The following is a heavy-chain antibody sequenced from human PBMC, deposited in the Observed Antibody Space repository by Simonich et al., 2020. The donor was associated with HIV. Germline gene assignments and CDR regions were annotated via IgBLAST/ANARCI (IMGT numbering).Heavy chain of an antibody. V-gene: IGHV1-69-2*01. CDR1: GYTFTDYY. D-gene: IGHD1-20*01. Sequence: EVQLVQSGAEVKKPGAAVKISCHFSGYTFTDYYIHWVQQAPGKGLEWRGLVEPEDGETVYTERFQGRVTITADTSTDTAYMELNSLTSEDTAVYYCALDQINSPALHWGQGSLVTVSS. CDR3: ALDQINSPALH. CDR2: VEPEDGET. J-gene: IGHJ1*01.